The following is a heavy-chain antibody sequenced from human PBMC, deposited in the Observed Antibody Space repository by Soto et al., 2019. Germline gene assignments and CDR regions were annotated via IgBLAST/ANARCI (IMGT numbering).Heavy chain of an antibody. V-gene: IGHV3-11*01. Sequence: QVQLVESGGGLVKPGGSLRLSCATSGFIFSDYYMHWIRQAPGKGLEWISYISCNGRIIQYADSAKGRFTISRDNAQNSRYLRMNSLRAEDTALYFCARGCDADSRTDFDYWGQGTRVTVSS. CDR3: ARGCDADSRTDFDY. J-gene: IGHJ4*02. CDR1: GFIFSDYY. CDR2: ISCNGRII. D-gene: IGHD4-17*01.